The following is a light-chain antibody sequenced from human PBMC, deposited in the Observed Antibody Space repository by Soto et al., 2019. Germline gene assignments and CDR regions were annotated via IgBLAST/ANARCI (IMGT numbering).Light chain of an antibody. CDR1: SSNIGGNT. Sequence: QSVLTQPPSASGTPGQRVTISCSGSSSNIGGNTVSWYQQLPGTAPNLLIYSNNHRPSGVPDRFSGSKSGTSASLAISGLQSEDEADYYCAAWDDSLNGYVVFGGGTQLTVL. CDR3: AAWDDSLNGYVV. J-gene: IGLJ2*01. V-gene: IGLV1-44*01. CDR2: SNN.